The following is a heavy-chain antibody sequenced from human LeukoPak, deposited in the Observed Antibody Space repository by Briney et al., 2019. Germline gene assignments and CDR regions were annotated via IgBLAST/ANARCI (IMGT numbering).Heavy chain of an antibody. V-gene: IGHV3-73*01. CDR2: IRSKANSYAT. J-gene: IGHJ5*02. CDR1: GLTFSGSA. Sequence: GGSLRLSCAASGLTFSGSAMHWVRQAPGKGLEWVGRIRSKANSYATAYAASVKGRFTISRDDSKNTAYLQMNSLKTEDTAVYYCTRLFAGNWFDPWGQGTLVTVSS. CDR3: TRLFAGNWFDP.